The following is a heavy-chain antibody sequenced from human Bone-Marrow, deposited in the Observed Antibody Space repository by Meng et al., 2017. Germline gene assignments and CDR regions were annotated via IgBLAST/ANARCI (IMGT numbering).Heavy chain of an antibody. J-gene: IGHJ5*02. V-gene: IGHV3-69-1*02. CDR3: ARGSYPRA. CDR2: IGSGGHL. CDR1: GLTISGYG. D-gene: IGHD2-21*01. Sequence: GGSLRLSCVASGLTISGYGMNWVRQAPGEGLEWVSSIGSGGHLFYADSVKGRFTVSRDDAKNSLYLEMNSLRAEDTAIYYCARGSYPRAWGQGTLVTVSS.